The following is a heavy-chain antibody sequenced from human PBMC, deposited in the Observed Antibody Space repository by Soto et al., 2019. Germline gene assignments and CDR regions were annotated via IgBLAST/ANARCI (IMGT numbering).Heavy chain of an antibody. CDR2: IFPSDSDT. V-gene: IGHV5-51*01. CDR1: GYKFTSSW. CDR3: ARKDTSGYFKWFDP. J-gene: IGHJ5*02. D-gene: IGHD3-22*01. Sequence: GESLKISCRTSGYKFTSSWIACVRQIPGKALEWMGIIFPSDSDTRYSPSFQGQVTISADRSTSTVFLQWASLKASDTAVYFCARKDTSGYFKWFDPWANSALVTVS.